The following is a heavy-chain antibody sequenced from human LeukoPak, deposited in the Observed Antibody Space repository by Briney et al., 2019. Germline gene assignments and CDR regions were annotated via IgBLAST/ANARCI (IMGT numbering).Heavy chain of an antibody. V-gene: IGHV5-51*01. Sequence: GESLKISCKGSGYSFSSYWIGWVRQMPGKGLEWIGIIYPGDSETTYSPSFQGQVTFSAEKYISTAYLLWSSLKASDTAMYYCARRIAAAGAFDYWGQGTLVTVSS. J-gene: IGHJ4*02. D-gene: IGHD6-13*01. CDR1: GYSFSSYW. CDR2: IYPGDSET. CDR3: ARRIAAAGAFDY.